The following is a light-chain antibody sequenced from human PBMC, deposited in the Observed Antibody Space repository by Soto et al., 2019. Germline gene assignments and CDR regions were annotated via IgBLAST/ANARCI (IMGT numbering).Light chain of an antibody. J-gene: IGKJ4*01. CDR1: QDISTY. CDR3: QQRSTWPLT. CDR2: DTF. V-gene: IGKV3-11*01. Sequence: IVLTQAPASLSLSPGERATLSCRASQDISTYLAWYQQKPGQAPRLFIYDTFNRASDVPSRFSGSGSGTVFTLTINNVAPEDYEIYYCQQRSTWPLTFGGGTKVDIK.